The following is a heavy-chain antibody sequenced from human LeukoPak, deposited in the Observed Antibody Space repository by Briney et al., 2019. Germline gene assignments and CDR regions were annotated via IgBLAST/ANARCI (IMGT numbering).Heavy chain of an antibody. J-gene: IGHJ4*02. CDR1: GYTFTGYY. Sequence: GASVKVSCKASGYTFTGYYMHWLRQAPGQGLEWMGWINPNSGGTNYAQKFQGRVTMTRDTSISTAYMELSRLRSDDTAVYYCARPIVATAYFDYWGQGTLVTVSS. CDR2: INPNSGGT. CDR3: ARPIVATAYFDY. V-gene: IGHV1-2*02. D-gene: IGHD5-12*01.